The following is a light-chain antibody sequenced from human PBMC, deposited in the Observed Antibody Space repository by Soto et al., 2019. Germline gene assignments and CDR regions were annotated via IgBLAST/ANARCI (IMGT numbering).Light chain of an antibody. J-gene: IGLJ1*01. CDR3: SSYTSSNTYV. Sequence: QSALAQPPSVSGSPGHSVAISCTGTSSDVGSYNRVSWYQQPPGSAPKLMIYDVSNRPSGVPDRFSGSKSGNAASLTTSGLQAEDEADYYCSSYTSSNTYVFGTGTKVTVL. CDR1: SSDVGSYNR. V-gene: IGLV2-18*03. CDR2: DVS.